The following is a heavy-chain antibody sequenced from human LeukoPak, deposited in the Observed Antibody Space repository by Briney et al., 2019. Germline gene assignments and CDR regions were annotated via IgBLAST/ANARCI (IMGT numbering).Heavy chain of an antibody. CDR2: ISYDGRNK. Sequence: PGGSLRLSCAASGFTFNNYSMHWVRQAPGKGLEWVAVISYDGRNKYYADSVKGRFTISRDSSKNTLSLQMHSLRAEDTAVYYCARQPYYGSGRLRFDYWGQGTLVTVSS. D-gene: IGHD3-10*01. CDR1: GFTFNNYS. J-gene: IGHJ4*02. CDR3: ARQPYYGSGRLRFDY. V-gene: IGHV3-30*04.